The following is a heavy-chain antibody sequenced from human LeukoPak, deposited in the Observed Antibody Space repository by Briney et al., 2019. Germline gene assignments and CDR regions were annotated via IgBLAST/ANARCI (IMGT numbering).Heavy chain of an antibody. CDR1: GFTFSNYA. Sequence: QAGGSLRLSCAASGFTFSNYAMSWVRQAPGKGLEWVSIISDSGVSTYYADSVKGRFTISRDNSKNTLYLQMNSLRAEDTAVYYCAKGNPVIVPAAIGYWGQGTLVTVSS. V-gene: IGHV3-23*01. CDR2: ISDSGVST. J-gene: IGHJ4*02. D-gene: IGHD2-2*01. CDR3: AKGNPVIVPAAIGY.